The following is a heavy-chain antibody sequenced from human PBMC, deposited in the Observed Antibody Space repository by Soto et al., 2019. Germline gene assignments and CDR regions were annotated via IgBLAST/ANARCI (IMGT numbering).Heavy chain of an antibody. CDR2: IIPIFGTA. J-gene: IGHJ4*02. Sequence: QVQLVQSGAEVKKPGSSVKVSCKASGGTFSSYAISWVRQAPGQGLEWMGGIIPIFGTANYAQKFQGRVTSTADESTSTAYRELRSLRSEDTAVYYCASGGRYSGSYSNPPDDYWGQGTLVTVSS. V-gene: IGHV1-69*12. CDR3: ASGGRYSGSYSNPPDDY. CDR1: GGTFSSYA. D-gene: IGHD1-26*01.